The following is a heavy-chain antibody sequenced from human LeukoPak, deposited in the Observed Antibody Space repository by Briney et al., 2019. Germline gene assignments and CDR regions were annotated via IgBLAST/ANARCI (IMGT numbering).Heavy chain of an antibody. CDR3: ARRQFSDGYYYYGMDV. CDR1: GGTFSSYA. Sequence: GASVKVSCKASGGTFSSYAISWVRQAPGQGLECMGGIIPIFGTANYAQKFQGRVTITADESTSTAYMELSSLRSEDTAVYYCARRQFSDGYYYYGMDVWGQGTTVTVSS. J-gene: IGHJ6*02. D-gene: IGHD2/OR15-2a*01. V-gene: IGHV1-69*13. CDR2: IIPIFGTA.